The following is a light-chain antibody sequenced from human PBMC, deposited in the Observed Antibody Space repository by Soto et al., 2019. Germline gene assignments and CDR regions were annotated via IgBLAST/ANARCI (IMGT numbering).Light chain of an antibody. V-gene: IGKV3-20*01. CDR2: AAS. CDR3: QQYGSSPPYA. Sequence: EIVLTQSPGTLSLSPGERATLSCRASRSFASSYLAWYQQKPGQAPRLLIYAASIRATGIPDRFSGSASGTDFTLTISRLDPEDLAVYYCQQYGSSPPYAVGQGTKLEIK. J-gene: IGKJ2*01. CDR1: RSFASSY.